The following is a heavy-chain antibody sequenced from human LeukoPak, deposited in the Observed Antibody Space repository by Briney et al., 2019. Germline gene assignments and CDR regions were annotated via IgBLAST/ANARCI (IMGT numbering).Heavy chain of an antibody. Sequence: PGGSLRLSCAASGFTFRNYAMGWVRQAPGKGLEWVSTGSGGGDDTYYADSVKGRFTISRDNSKNTLYLQMSGLRAEDTAVYYCAKFRGIPTTVTQDWGQGTLVTVSS. CDR2: GSGGGDDT. V-gene: IGHV3-23*01. J-gene: IGHJ1*01. CDR3: AKFRGIPTTVTQD. D-gene: IGHD4-17*01. CDR1: GFTFRNYA.